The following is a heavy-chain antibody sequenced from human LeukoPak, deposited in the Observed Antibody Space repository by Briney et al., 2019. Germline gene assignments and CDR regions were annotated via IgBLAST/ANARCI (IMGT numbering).Heavy chain of an antibody. CDR2: IYYSGST. Sequence: PSETLSPTCTVSGGSISSSSYYWGWIRQPPGKGLEWIGSIYYSGSTHYNPSLKSRVTISGDTSKNQFSLKLSSVTAADTAVYYCARLGGGHYDFWSGYYDYWGQGTLVTVSS. CDR1: GGSISSSSYY. CDR3: ARLGGGHYDFWSGYYDY. D-gene: IGHD3-3*01. J-gene: IGHJ4*02. V-gene: IGHV4-39*07.